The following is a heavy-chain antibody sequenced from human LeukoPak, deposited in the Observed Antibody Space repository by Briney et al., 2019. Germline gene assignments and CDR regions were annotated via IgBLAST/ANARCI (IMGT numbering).Heavy chain of an antibody. CDR2: INHSGST. CDR3: ARGGSSWYSKVGWFDP. Sequence: SETLSLTCAVYGGSFSGYYWSRIRQPPGKGLEWIGEINHSGSTNYNPSLKSRVTISVDTSKNQFSLKLSSVTAADTAVYYCARGGSSWYSKVGWFDPWGQGTLVTVSS. J-gene: IGHJ5*02. CDR1: GGSFSGYY. D-gene: IGHD6-13*01. V-gene: IGHV4-34*01.